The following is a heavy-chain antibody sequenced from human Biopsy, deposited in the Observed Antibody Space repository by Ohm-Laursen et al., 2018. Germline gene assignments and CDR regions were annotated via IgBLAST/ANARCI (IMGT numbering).Heavy chain of an antibody. CDR2: ISDSGST. V-gene: IGHV4-59*08. J-gene: IGHJ4*02. Sequence: TLSLTCAVSGGSISSFYWTWIRQPPGKGPEWIGDISDSGSTNYKPSFKSRVIISVDTSKNKFSLNLSSVTAADTAVYYCARRGSGGRSFDHWGQGTLVTVSS. D-gene: IGHD2-15*01. CDR3: ARRGSGGRSFDH. CDR1: GGSISSFY.